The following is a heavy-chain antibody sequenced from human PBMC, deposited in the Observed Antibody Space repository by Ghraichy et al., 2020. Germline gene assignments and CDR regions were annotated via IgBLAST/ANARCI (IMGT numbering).Heavy chain of an antibody. CDR1: GYTFTSPG. D-gene: IGHD3-9*01. Sequence: ASVKVSCKTSGYTFTSPGISLVRQAPGQGVEWMGWISAYNGNTNYAQKLQGRVTMTTDTSTSTAYMELRSLRSDDTAVYYCARVPPLGYDILTGYSPFDYWGQCFLVTAAS. J-gene: IGHJ4*02. CDR2: ISAYNGNT. V-gene: IGHV1-18*01. CDR3: ARVPPLGYDILTGYSPFDY.